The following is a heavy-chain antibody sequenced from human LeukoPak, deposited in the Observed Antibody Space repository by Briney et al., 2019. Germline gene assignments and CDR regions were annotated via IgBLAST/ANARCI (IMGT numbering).Heavy chain of an antibody. CDR2: IIPIFGTA. V-gene: IGHV1-69*13. CDR3: ARVTLADCSSTSCYAAPSVDYYYMDV. CDR1: GYTFTSYD. J-gene: IGHJ6*03. Sequence: ASVKVSCKASGYTFTSYDISWVRQAPGQGLEWMGGIIPIFGTANYAQKFRGRVTITADESTSTAYMELSSLRSEDTAVYYCARVTLADCSSTSCYAAPSVDYYYMDVWGKGTTVTVSS. D-gene: IGHD2-2*01.